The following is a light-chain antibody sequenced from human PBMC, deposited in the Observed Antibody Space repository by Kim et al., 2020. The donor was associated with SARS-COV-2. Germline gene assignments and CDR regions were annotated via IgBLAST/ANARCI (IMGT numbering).Light chain of an antibody. J-gene: IGKJ3*01. Sequence: DIQITQSPSPMPAPVGDRVTTTCRASQGISNYLAWFQQKPGKVPKRLIYAASSLQSGVPSRFSGSGSGTEFTLTISSLQPEDFATYYWLQHNRYPLTFGPGTKVDIK. V-gene: IGKV1-17*03. CDR1: QGISNY. CDR3: LQHNRYPLT. CDR2: AAS.